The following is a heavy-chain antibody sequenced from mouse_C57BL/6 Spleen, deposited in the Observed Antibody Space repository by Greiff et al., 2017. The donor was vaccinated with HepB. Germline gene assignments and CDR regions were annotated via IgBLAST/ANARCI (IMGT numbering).Heavy chain of an antibody. CDR1: GFTFSSYG. D-gene: IGHD1-1*01. V-gene: IGHV5-6*01. CDR2: ISSGGSYT. J-gene: IGHJ2*01. Sequence: EVQVVESGGDLVKPGGSLKLSCAASGFTFSSYGMSWVRQTPDKRLEWVATISSGGSYTYYPDSVKGRFTISRYNAKNTLYRQMSSRKSEDTAMYYWARHGTTVQGYFDYWGQGTTLTVSS. CDR3: ARHGTTVQGYFDY.